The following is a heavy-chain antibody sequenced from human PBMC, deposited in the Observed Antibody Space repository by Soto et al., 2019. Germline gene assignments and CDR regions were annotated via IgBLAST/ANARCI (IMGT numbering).Heavy chain of an antibody. V-gene: IGHV1-18*04. D-gene: IGHD3-22*01. Sequence: ASVKVSCKASGYTFTSYGMSWVRQAPGQGLEWMGWISAYNGNTNYAQKLQGRVTMTTDTSTSTAYMELRSLRSDDTAVYYCARETPYDSSGYYFKNYYYYGMDVWGQGTTVTVSS. CDR3: ARETPYDSSGYYFKNYYYYGMDV. CDR1: GYTFTSYG. J-gene: IGHJ6*02. CDR2: ISAYNGNT.